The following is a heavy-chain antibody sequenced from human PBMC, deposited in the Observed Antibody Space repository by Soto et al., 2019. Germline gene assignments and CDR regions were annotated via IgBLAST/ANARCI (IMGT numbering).Heavy chain of an antibody. V-gene: IGHV4-59*08. J-gene: IGHJ5*02. D-gene: IGHD3-16*01. CDR1: GGSISRYY. Sequence: SETLSLTCTVSGGSISRYYWNRIRQPPGKGLELVGYIYYSGSTNYNPSLKSRVTISVDTSKNQFSLKLSSVTAADTAVYYCARLGAQEIDPWGQGTLVTVSS. CDR2: IYYSGST. CDR3: ARLGAQEIDP.